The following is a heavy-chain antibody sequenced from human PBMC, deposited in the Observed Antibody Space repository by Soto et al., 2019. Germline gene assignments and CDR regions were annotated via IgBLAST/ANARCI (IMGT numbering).Heavy chain of an antibody. Sequence: ASVKVSCKASGYTFTSYGISWVRQAPGQGLEWMGWISAYNGNTDYAQKLQGRVTMTTDTSTSTAYMELRSLRSDDTAVYYCARAMYSYGYASAYYYYGMDVWGQGTTVTVSS. J-gene: IGHJ6*02. CDR3: ARAMYSYGYASAYYYYGMDV. CDR1: GYTFTSYG. V-gene: IGHV1-18*01. CDR2: ISAYNGNT. D-gene: IGHD5-18*01.